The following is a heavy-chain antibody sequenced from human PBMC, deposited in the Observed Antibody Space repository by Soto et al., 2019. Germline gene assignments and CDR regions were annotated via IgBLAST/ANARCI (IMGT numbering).Heavy chain of an antibody. CDR1: GVTFSSYS. Sequence: GSQRLSYAVSGVTFSSYSMNWVRQDPGKGLEWVSAISGSSGSTYYADSVKGRFTISRDNSKNTLYLQMNSLRAEDTAVYYCAKDGDYYDRPMYAFDIWGQGTMVTVSS. CDR3: AKDGDYYDRPMYAFDI. J-gene: IGHJ3*02. D-gene: IGHD3-22*01. V-gene: IGHV3-23*01. CDR2: ISGSSGST.